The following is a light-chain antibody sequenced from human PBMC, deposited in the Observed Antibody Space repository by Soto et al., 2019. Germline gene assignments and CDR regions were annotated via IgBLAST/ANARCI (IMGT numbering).Light chain of an antibody. CDR1: QSVSSN. CDR3: QHYNNWPPRGRT. Sequence: EIVMTQSPATLSVSPGERATLSCRASQSVSSNLAWYQQKPGQAARLLIIGASTRATGIPARFSGSGSGTEFTLTISSLQSEDFAVYYCQHYNNWPPRGRTFGQGTKVEIK. CDR2: GAS. J-gene: IGKJ1*01. V-gene: IGKV3-15*01.